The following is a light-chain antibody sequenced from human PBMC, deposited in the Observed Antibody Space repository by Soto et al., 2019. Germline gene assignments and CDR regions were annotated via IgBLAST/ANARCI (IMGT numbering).Light chain of an antibody. Sequence: EIVMTQSPATLSLSPVQRATLSGMASQSVSSKLAWYQQKPGQAPRLLIYGASTRATGIPARFSGGGSGTEFTLTISSLQSEDFAVYYCQQYNIWRTFGQGTKVDI. V-gene: IGKV3D-15*01. CDR2: GAS. CDR1: QSVSSK. CDR3: QQYNIWRT. J-gene: IGKJ1*01.